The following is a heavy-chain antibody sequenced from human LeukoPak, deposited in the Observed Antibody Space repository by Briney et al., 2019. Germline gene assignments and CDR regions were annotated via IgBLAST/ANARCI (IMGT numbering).Heavy chain of an antibody. Sequence: GGSLRLSCAASGFTFSRNWMIWVRQAPGKRLEWVANVNQDGSEKYYVDSVKCRFSISRDNAKNSLFLQMNSLRAEDTAVYYCASVGSGNFLGAFDIWGQGTMVSVAS. CDR1: GFTFSRNW. CDR2: VNQDGSEK. D-gene: IGHD1-26*01. V-gene: IGHV3-7*03. CDR3: ASVGSGNFLGAFDI. J-gene: IGHJ3*02.